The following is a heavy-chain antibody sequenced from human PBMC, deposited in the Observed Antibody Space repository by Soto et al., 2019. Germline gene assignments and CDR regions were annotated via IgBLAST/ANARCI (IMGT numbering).Heavy chain of an antibody. CDR3: ARDLIYSGAMDV. D-gene: IGHD2-21*01. CDR1: AFTFNNFA. J-gene: IGHJ6*02. CDR2: ISYDGRNK. Sequence: ALRLSCAASAFTFNNFAMHWVRQAPGKGLEWVTVISYDGRNKYYADSVKGRFTISRDNSKNTLYLQMNSLRPEDTAVYYCARDLIYSGAMDVWGQGTTVTVSS. V-gene: IGHV3-30*04.